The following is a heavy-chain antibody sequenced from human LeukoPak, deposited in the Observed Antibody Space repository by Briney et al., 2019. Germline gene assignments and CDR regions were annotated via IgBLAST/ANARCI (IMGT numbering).Heavy chain of an antibody. CDR3: AKNAAAATFGFDP. CDR1: GFTFSSYG. V-gene: IGHV3-33*06. J-gene: IGHJ5*02. D-gene: IGHD2-15*01. CDR2: IWYDGSNK. Sequence: PGGSLRLSCAASGFTFSSYGMHWVRQAPGKGLEWVAVIWYDGSNKYYADSVKGRFTISRDNSKNTLYLQMNSLRAEDTAVYYCAKNAAAATFGFDPWGQGTLVTVSS.